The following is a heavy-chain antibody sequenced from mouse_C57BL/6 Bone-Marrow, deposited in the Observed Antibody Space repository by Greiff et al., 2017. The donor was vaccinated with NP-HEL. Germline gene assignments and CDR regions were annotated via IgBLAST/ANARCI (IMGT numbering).Heavy chain of an antibody. Sequence: EVQLVESGGGLVQPGGSLKLSCAASGFTFSSYTMSWVRQTPEKRLEWVAYISNGGGSTYYPDTVKGRFTISRDNAKNTLYLQMSSLKSEDTAMYYCARHADYRPFMDYWGQGTSVTVSS. D-gene: IGHD2-14*01. CDR3: ARHADYRPFMDY. V-gene: IGHV5-12-2*01. J-gene: IGHJ4*01. CDR2: ISNGGGST. CDR1: GFTFSSYT.